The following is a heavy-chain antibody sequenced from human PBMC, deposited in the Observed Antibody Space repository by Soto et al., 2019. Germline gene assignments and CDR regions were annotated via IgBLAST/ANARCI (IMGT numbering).Heavy chain of an antibody. Sequence: QVQLVQSGAEVKKPGSSVKVSCKASGDTFSDYAFSWVRQAPGQGLEWMGGIIPMFDKTNYAQKFQGRVTVTADESTNTVDIELTSLRSEDTGVYYCATLGYWGQGTLVTVSS. J-gene: IGHJ4*02. CDR1: GDTFSDYA. V-gene: IGHV1-69*12. D-gene: IGHD7-27*01. CDR2: IIPMFDKT. CDR3: ATLGY.